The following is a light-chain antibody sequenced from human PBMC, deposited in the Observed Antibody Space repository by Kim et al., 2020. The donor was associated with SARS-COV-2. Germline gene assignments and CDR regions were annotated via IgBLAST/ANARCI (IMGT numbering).Light chain of an antibody. CDR1: SLRSYY. J-gene: IGLJ3*02. CDR3: NSRDSSHWV. Sequence: SSELTQDPAVSVALGQTVRITCQGDSLRSYYASWYQQKPGQAPVLVIYGKNNRPSGIPDRFSGSSSGNTASLTITGAQAEDEADYYCNSRDSSHWVFGGGTQLTVL. CDR2: GKN. V-gene: IGLV3-19*01.